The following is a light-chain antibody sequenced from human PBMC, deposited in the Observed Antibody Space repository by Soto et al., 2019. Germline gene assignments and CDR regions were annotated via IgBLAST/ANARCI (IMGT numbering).Light chain of an antibody. CDR3: QQRSDWPLT. V-gene: IGKV3-11*01. CDR1: QSLSSY. CDR2: DAS. Sequence: EIVLTQSPATLSLSPGERATLSCRASQSLSSYLAWYQQRRGQAPRLLIYDASRSATGIPARFSGSGSGTDFTLSISSLEPEDFAVYYCQQRSDWPLTFGGGTKVEIK. J-gene: IGKJ4*01.